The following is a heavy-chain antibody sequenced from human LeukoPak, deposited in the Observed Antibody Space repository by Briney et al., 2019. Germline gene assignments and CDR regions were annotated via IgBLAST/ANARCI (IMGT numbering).Heavy chain of an antibody. CDR3: TRVPYCSSTSCYRGWFDP. CDR2: IRSKAYGGTT. CDR1: GFTFGDYA. J-gene: IGHJ5*02. V-gene: IGHV3-49*04. D-gene: IGHD2-2*01. Sequence: GGSLRLSCTASGFTFGDYAMSWVRQAPGKGLEWVGFIRSKAYGGTTEYAASVKGRFTISSDDSKSIAYLQMNSLKTEDTAVYYCTRVPYCSSTSCYRGWFDPWGQGTLVTVSS.